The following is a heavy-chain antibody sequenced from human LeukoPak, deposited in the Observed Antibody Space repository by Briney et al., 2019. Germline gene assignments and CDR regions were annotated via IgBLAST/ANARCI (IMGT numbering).Heavy chain of an antibody. CDR3: AKGSGWEASYFYYYMDV. Sequence: GGSLRLSCAASGFTFINYDMNWVRQAPGKGLEWVAFIRYDGSSKYYVDSVKGRFTISRDNSKNTLYLQMNSLRAEDTAVYFCAKGSGWEASYFYYYMDVWGKGTTVTISS. D-gene: IGHD1-26*01. CDR1: GFTFINYD. J-gene: IGHJ6*03. V-gene: IGHV3-30*02. CDR2: IRYDGSSK.